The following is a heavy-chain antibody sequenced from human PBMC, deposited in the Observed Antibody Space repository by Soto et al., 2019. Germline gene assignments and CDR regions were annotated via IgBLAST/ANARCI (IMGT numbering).Heavy chain of an antibody. CDR1: GASISSSY. D-gene: IGHD3-9*01. Sequence: SETLSLTCTVSGASISSSYWSWIRQSPGKGLEWIGYIYHTGSTNYNPSLKGRVTISGDTSKNQFSLERNSVTAADTAMYYCARGYFDPRGRPTTFDIWGQGTMVT. J-gene: IGHJ3*02. CDR3: ARGYFDPRGRPTTFDI. V-gene: IGHV4-59*01. CDR2: IYHTGST.